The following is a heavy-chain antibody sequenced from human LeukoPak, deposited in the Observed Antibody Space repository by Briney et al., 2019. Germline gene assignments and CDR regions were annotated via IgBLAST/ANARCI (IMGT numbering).Heavy chain of an antibody. CDR3: ARVDATGYFSLDLGY. D-gene: IGHD3-9*01. CDR2: INPNTGGT. J-gene: IGHJ4*02. CDR1: GYTFTGYF. V-gene: IGHV1-2*02. Sequence: ASVKVSCKASGYTFTGYFMHWVRQAPGQGLDWMGWINPNTGGTKYAQKFQGRVTMTRDTSIGTAYMELSTVTSDDTAVYFCARVDATGYFSLDLGYWGQGTLVTVSS.